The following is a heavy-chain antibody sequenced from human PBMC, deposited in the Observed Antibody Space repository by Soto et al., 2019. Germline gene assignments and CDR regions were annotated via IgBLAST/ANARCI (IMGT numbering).Heavy chain of an antibody. J-gene: IGHJ5*02. V-gene: IGHV1-18*01. Sequence: ASVKVSCKASGYSFRTHGISWVRQAPGQGLEWMGWISTYDDKANFPQKFQGRITMTTDTSTSTAYMELRSLRSDDTAVYFCARDLGYCNSSGCFRNWFDPWGQGTLVTVSS. D-gene: IGHD2-15*01. CDR3: ARDLGYCNSSGCFRNWFDP. CDR2: ISTYDDKA. CDR1: GYSFRTHG.